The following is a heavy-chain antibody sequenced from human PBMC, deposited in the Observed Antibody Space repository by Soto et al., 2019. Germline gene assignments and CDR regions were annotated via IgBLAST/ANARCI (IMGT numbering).Heavy chain of an antibody. V-gene: IGHV3-72*01. CDR3: ARVSPLPFDI. CDR2: TRNKANSYTT. J-gene: IGHJ3*02. Sequence: GGSLRLSCAASGFTFSDHYMDWVRQAPGKGLEWVGRTRNKANSYTTEYAASVKGRFTISRDDSKNSLYLQMNSLKTEDTAVYYCARVSPLPFDIWGQGTMVTVSS. CDR1: GFTFSDHY.